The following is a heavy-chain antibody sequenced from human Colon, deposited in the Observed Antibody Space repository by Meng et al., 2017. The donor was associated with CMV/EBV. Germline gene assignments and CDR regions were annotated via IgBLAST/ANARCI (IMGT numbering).Heavy chain of an antibody. D-gene: IGHD2-15*01. CDR1: GYTFTRYD. V-gene: IGHV1-18*01. CDR3: ARHLGTLGYCSGANCNPAIY. Sequence: ALVKVSCKASGYTFTRYDISWVRQAPGQGLEWMGWISGNNANTKYAQKFQGKVSMTIDTSTGTAYMELRGLTSDDTAVYYCARHLGTLGYCSGANCNPAIYWGQGTLVTVSS. J-gene: IGHJ4*02. CDR2: ISGNNANT.